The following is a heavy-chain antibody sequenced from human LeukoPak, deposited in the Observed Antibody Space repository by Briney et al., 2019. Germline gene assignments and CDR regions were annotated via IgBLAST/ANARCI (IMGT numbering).Heavy chain of an antibody. CDR3: ARDHPSSSINYYYGMDV. J-gene: IGHJ6*02. CDR1: GFTFSSYA. Sequence: GGSLRLSCAASGFTFSSYAMHWVRQAPGKGLEWVAVIWYDGSNKYYADSVKGRFTISRDNSKNTLYLQMNSLRAEDTAVYYCARDHPSSSINYYYGMDVWGQGTTVTVSS. V-gene: IGHV3-33*08. CDR2: IWYDGSNK. D-gene: IGHD6-6*01.